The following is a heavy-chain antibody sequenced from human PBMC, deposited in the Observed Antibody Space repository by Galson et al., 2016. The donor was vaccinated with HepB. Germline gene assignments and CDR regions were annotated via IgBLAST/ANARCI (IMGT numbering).Heavy chain of an antibody. D-gene: IGHD4-11*01. J-gene: IGHJ3*02. CDR2: IYSGGST. Sequence: SLRLSCAASGFTVSSNYMSWVRQAPGKGLEWASVIYSGGSTYYADSVKGRFTISRDNSKNTLYLQVNSLRAEDTAVYYCARVMSVSDAFDIWGQGTMVTVSS. CDR1: GFTVSSNY. V-gene: IGHV3-66*01. CDR3: ARVMSVSDAFDI.